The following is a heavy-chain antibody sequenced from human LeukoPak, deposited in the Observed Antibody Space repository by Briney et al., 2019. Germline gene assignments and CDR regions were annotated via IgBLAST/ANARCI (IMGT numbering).Heavy chain of an antibody. CDR3: ARGVGQYCSSTSCYALYYYYGMDV. D-gene: IGHD2-2*01. Sequence: KPSETLSLTCTVSGGSISSYYWSWIRQPPGKGLEWVGDIYYSGSTNYNLSLKSRVTISVDTSRNQFSLKLSSVPAAETAVYYCARGVGQYCSSTSCYALYYYYGMDVWGQGTTVTVSS. V-gene: IGHV4-59*01. CDR2: IYYSGST. CDR1: GGSISSYY. J-gene: IGHJ6*02.